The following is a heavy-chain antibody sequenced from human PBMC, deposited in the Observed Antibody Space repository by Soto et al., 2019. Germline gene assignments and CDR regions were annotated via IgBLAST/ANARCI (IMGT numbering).Heavy chain of an antibody. CDR3: ARAYGSGSYYNGGYYYYMDV. J-gene: IGHJ6*03. Sequence: PSGTLSLTFTVSGGSISSYYWSWIRQPPGKGLEWIGYIYYSGSTNYNPSLKSRVTISVDTSKNQFSLKLSSVTAADTAVYYCARAYGSGSYYNGGYYYYMDVWGKGTTVTVSS. V-gene: IGHV4-59*01. CDR2: IYYSGST. D-gene: IGHD3-10*01. CDR1: GGSISSYY.